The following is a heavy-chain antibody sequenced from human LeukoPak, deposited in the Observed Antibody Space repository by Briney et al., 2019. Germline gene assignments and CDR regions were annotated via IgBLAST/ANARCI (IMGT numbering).Heavy chain of an antibody. CDR1: GFTFSSYG. J-gene: IGHJ6*03. D-gene: IGHD3-10*01. CDR3: AKDSYYGSGSRSYYYYMDV. Sequence: GGSLRLSCATSGFTFSSYGMHWVRQAPGKGLEWVAVISYDGSNKYYADSVKGRFTISRDNSKNTLYLQMNSLRAEDTAVYDCAKDSYYGSGSRSYYYYMDVWGKGTTVTVSS. V-gene: IGHV3-30*18. CDR2: ISYDGSNK.